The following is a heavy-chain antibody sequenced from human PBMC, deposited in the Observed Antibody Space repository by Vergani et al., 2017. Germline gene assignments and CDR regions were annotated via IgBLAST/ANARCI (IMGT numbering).Heavy chain of an antibody. D-gene: IGHD6-19*01. CDR3: AKGKGIAVAGIQKPFDD. J-gene: IGHJ4*02. CDR1: GFTFSSYA. V-gene: IGHV3-23*01. Sequence: EVQLLESGGGLVQPGGSLRLSCAASGFTFSSYAMSWVRQAPGKGLEWVSAISGSGGSTYYADSVKGRFTISRDNSKNTLYLQMNSLRAEDTAVYYCAKGKGIAVAGIQKPFDDWGQGTLVTVSS. CDR2: ISGSGGST.